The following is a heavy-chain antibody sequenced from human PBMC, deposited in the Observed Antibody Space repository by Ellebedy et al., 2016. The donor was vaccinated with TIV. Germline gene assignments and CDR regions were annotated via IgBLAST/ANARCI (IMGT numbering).Heavy chain of an antibody. J-gene: IGHJ4*02. D-gene: IGHD5-12*01. Sequence: PGGSLRLSCAASGFTFSSYAMSWVRQAPGKGLEWVSAISGSGGSKYYADSVKGRFTISRDNSKNTLYLQMNSLRAEDTAVYYCAKDPAIVATSGLLYFDYWGQGTLVTVSS. CDR3: AKDPAIVATSGLLYFDY. CDR2: ISGSGGSK. V-gene: IGHV3-23*01. CDR1: GFTFSSYA.